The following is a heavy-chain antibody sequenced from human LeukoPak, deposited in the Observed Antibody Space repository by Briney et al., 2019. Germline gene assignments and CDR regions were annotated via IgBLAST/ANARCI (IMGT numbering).Heavy chain of an antibody. D-gene: IGHD4-11*01. V-gene: IGHV1-69*05. CDR3: ARDHLTTVTTYLWFDP. J-gene: IGHJ5*02. CDR1: GGTFSNSA. CDR2: IIPIFGTS. Sequence: SVKVSCKASGGTFSNSAISWVRQAPGQGLQWMGRIIPIFGTSNYAQKFQGRVTITTDESTSTAYMELSSLRSEDTAVYYCARDHLTTVTTYLWFDPWGQGTLVTVSS.